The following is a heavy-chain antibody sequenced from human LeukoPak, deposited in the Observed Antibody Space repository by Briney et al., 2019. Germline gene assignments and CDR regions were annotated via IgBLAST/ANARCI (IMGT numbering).Heavy chain of an antibody. CDR3: ARLTDLGLPDAFDI. V-gene: IGHV4-59*08. J-gene: IGHJ3*02. CDR2: IYYSGST. Sequence: SETLSLTCIVSGGSISGYFWSWIRQPPGKGLEWIGFIYYSGSTNYNPYLKSRVTISVDTSKNQFSLNLSSVTAADTAVYYCARLTDLGLPDAFDIWGRGTLVTVSP. D-gene: IGHD4/OR15-4a*01. CDR1: GGSISGYF.